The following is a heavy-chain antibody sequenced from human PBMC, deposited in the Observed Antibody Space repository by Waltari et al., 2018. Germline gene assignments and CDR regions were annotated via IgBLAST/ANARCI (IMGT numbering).Heavy chain of an antibody. CDR1: GFTFSSYA. CDR3: ATDSGSYPRDY. V-gene: IGHV3-30-3*01. D-gene: IGHD1-26*01. CDR2: ISYDGSNK. J-gene: IGHJ4*02. Sequence: QVQLVESGGGVVQPGRSLRLSCAASGFTFSSYAMHWVRQAPGKGLEWVAVISYDGSNKYYDDSVKCRFTISRDNSKNTLYLQMNSLRAEDTAVYYCATDSGSYPRDYWGQGTLVTVSS.